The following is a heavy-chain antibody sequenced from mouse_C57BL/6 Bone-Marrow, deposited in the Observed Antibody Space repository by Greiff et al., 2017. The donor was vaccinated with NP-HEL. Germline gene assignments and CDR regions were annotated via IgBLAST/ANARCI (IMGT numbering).Heavy chain of an antibody. CDR1: GYAFSSYW. D-gene: IGHD2-4*01. Sequence: QVQLQQSGAELVKPGASVKISCKASGYAFSSYWMNWVKPRPGKGLEWIGQIYPGDGDTNYTGPFKGKGTLTVEKSSRPAYMQRSSLTSEDSAVYFCARRNSSYDYDEYYYAMDYWGQGTSGTVSS. J-gene: IGHJ4*01. V-gene: IGHV1-80*01. CDR3: ARRNSSYDYDEYYYAMDY. CDR2: IYPGDGDT.